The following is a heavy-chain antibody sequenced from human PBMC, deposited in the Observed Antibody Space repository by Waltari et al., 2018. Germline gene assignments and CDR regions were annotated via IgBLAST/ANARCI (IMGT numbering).Heavy chain of an antibody. CDR2: IYSGVIT. J-gene: IGHJ3*02. CDR3: ATRPSTGGYIGAFDI. D-gene: IGHD1-1*01. CDR1: GFTVRSNY. Sequence: EVQLVESGGGLIQPGGSLRLSCAASGFTVRSNYMSWLSQAPGKGLEWVSVIYSGVITYYADSVKGRFTISRDNSKNTLYLQMNSLRAEDTAVYYCATRPSTGGYIGAFDIWGQGTMVTVSS. V-gene: IGHV3-53*01.